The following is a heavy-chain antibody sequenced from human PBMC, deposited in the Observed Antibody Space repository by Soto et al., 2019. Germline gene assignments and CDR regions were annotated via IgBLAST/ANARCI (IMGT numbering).Heavy chain of an antibody. Sequence: QVQLVQSGAEVKKPGASVKVSCKASGYTFTSYYMHWVRQAPGQGLEWMGIINPSGGSTSYAQKFKGRVTMTRDTSTSTVYMELSSLRSEDTAVYYCARDALEGSGWYQVGYWGQGTLVTVSS. CDR3: ARDALEGSGWYQVGY. J-gene: IGHJ4*02. V-gene: IGHV1-46*01. D-gene: IGHD6-19*01. CDR1: GYTFTSYY. CDR2: INPSGGST.